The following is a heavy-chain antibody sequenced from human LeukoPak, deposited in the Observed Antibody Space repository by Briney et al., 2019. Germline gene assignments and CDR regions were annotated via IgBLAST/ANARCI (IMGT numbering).Heavy chain of an antibody. CDR2: ITYNSGTI. J-gene: IGHJ4*02. CDR3: ARDSGYSYADDY. V-gene: IGHV3-48*02. D-gene: IGHD5-18*01. CDR1: GFTFRSYA. Sequence: GGSLRLPCAASGFTFRSYAMQWVRQAPGKGVEWVSYITYNSGTIFYADSVKGRFTIPRDNAKDSLYLQMSSLRDEDTAVYYCARDSGYSYADDYWGQGTLVTVSS.